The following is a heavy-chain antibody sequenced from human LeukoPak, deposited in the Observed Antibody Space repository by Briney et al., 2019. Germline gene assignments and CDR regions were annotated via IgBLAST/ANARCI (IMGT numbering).Heavy chain of an antibody. CDR3: ARVQYSGSYNDAFDI. CDR2: MTPNGGNT. Sequence: ASVKVSCKASGYTFTSYDVSWVRQATGQGLEWMGWMTPNGGNTGYAQKFQGRVTMTRNTSISTAYMELSSLRSDDTAMYYCARVQYSGSYNDAFDIWGQGTMVTVSS. D-gene: IGHD1-26*01. J-gene: IGHJ3*02. V-gene: IGHV1-8*01. CDR1: GYTFTSYD.